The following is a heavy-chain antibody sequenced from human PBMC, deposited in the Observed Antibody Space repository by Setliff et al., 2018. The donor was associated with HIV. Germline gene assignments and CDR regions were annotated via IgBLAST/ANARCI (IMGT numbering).Heavy chain of an antibody. Sequence: PSETLSLTCAVSGGSISRAYWSWVRQPPGKELEWIGYISSGGITKYNPSLRSRVTILVDTPKNRFSLKLMSVTAADTAVYYCARTRSGTYYGEMNWFVLWGQGILVTVSS. CDR1: GGSISRAY. CDR2: ISSGGIT. V-gene: IGHV4-59*08. D-gene: IGHD3-10*01. J-gene: IGHJ5*02. CDR3: ARTRSGTYYGEMNWFVL.